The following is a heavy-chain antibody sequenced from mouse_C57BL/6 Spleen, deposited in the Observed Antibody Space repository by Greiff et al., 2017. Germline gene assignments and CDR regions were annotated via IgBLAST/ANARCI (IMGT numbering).Heavy chain of an antibody. D-gene: IGHD4-1*01. CDR2: IYPGDGDT. CDR1: GYAFSSYW. J-gene: IGHJ3*01. CDR3: AREGTGTVFAY. V-gene: IGHV1-80*01. Sequence: QVQLKQSGAELVKPGASVKISCKASGYAFSSYWMNWVKQRPGKGLEWIGQIYPGDGDTNYNGKFKGKATLTADKSSSTAYMQLSSLTSEDSAVYFCAREGTGTVFAYWGQGTLVTVSA.